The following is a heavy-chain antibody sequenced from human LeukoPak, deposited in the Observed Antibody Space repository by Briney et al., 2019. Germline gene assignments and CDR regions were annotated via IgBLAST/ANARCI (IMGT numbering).Heavy chain of an antibody. CDR1: GFTFSSYG. CDR2: ISYDGSNK. J-gene: IGHJ4*02. Sequence: PGRSLRLSCAASGFTFSSYGMHWVRQAPGKGLEWVAVISYDGSNKYYADSVKGRFTTSRDYSRNTLYLQMNSPRAEDTAVYYCAKRGNSSSRSYDAYWGQGTLVTVSS. CDR3: AKRGNSSSRSYDAY. V-gene: IGHV3-30*18. D-gene: IGHD2-2*01.